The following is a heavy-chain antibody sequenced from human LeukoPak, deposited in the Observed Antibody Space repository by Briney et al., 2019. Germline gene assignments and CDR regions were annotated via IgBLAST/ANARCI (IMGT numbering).Heavy chain of an antibody. J-gene: IGHJ3*02. V-gene: IGHV1-69*05. CDR2: IIPIFGTA. D-gene: IGHD2-21*02. Sequence: GASVKLSCKASGGTCSSYASSWVRKATGQGLEWMGEIIPIFGTANYAQKFQGRVTITTDESTSTAYMELSSLRSEDTAVYYCARSSCGGDCYSSPLDAFDIWGQGTMVTVSS. CDR1: GGTCSSYA. CDR3: ARSSCGGDCYSSPLDAFDI.